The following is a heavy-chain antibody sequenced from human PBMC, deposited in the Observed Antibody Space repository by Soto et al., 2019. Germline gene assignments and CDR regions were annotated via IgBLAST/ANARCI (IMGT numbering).Heavy chain of an antibody. Sequence: EVQLVESGGGLVKPGGSLRLSCAASGFTFSSYSMNWVRQAPGKGLEWVSSISSSSSYIYYADSVKGRFTISRDNAKNSLYLQMNSLRAEDTAVYYCARGVGYCSGGSCREDYWGQGTLVTVSS. D-gene: IGHD2-15*01. J-gene: IGHJ4*02. V-gene: IGHV3-21*01. CDR3: ARGVGYCSGGSCREDY. CDR2: ISSSSSYI. CDR1: GFTFSSYS.